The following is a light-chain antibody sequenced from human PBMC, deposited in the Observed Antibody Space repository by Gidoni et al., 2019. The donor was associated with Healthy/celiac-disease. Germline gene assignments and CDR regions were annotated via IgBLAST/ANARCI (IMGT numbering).Light chain of an antibody. Sequence: DIQLTQSPSFLSASVGDRVTITFRASQGMSSYLAWYQQKPGKAPKLLIYAASTLQSGVPSRFSGSGSGTEFTLTISSLQPEDFATYYCQQLNSYLFTFGHGTKVDIK. CDR3: QQLNSYLFT. CDR2: AAS. J-gene: IGKJ3*01. CDR1: QGMSSY. V-gene: IGKV1-9*01.